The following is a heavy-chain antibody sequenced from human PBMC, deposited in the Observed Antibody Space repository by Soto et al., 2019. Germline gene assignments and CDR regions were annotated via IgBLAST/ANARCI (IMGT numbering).Heavy chain of an antibody. Sequence: EVQLVESGGGSVQPGGSLTLSCAASGFTFSSYWMSWVRQAPGKGLEGVANINQDGSEKYYVDSVKGRFTISRDNAMNSLYLQMNSLRAEDTAIYYCAKGGSAYAECECWGPGTLVNVSS. CDR1: GFTFSSYW. J-gene: IGHJ4*02. D-gene: IGHD5-12*01. V-gene: IGHV3-7*01. CDR2: INQDGSEK. CDR3: AKGGSAYAECEC.